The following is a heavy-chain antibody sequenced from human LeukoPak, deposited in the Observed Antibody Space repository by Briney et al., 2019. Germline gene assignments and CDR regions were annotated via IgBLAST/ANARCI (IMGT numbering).Heavy chain of an antibody. D-gene: IGHD3-10*01. CDR3: ARDGRGENWFDP. V-gene: IGHV3-53*01. J-gene: IGHJ5*02. Sequence: GGSLRLSCAASGFTVSSNYMSWVRQAPGKGLEWVSVIYSGGSTYYADSVKGRFTISRDNSKNTLYVQMTSLRAEDTAVYYCARDGRGENWFDPWGQGTLVTVSS. CDR1: GFTVSSNY. CDR2: IYSGGST.